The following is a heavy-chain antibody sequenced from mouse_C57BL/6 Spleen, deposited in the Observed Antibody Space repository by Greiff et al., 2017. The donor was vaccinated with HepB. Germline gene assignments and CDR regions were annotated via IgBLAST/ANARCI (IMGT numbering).Heavy chain of an antibody. V-gene: IGHV1-42*01. CDR3: ARLEGLSDY. CDR1: GYSFTGYY. CDR2: INPSTGGT. D-gene: IGHD3-1*01. J-gene: IGHJ2*01. Sequence: EVQLQQSGPELVKPGASVKISCKASGYSFTGYYMNWVKQSPEKSLEWIGEINPSTGGTTYNQKFKAKATLTVDKSSSTAYMQLKSLTSEDSAVYYCARLEGLSDYWGQGTTLTVSS.